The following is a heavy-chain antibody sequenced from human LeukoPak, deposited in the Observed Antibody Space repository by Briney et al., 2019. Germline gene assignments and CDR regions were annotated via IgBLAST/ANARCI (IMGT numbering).Heavy chain of an antibody. V-gene: IGHV4-59*01. J-gene: IGHJ3*02. D-gene: IGHD6-19*01. CDR2: INYSGST. CDR3: ARGYTSGWSPALDI. CDR1: GGSISSYY. Sequence: PSETLSLTCTVSGGSISSYYWSWIRQPPGKGLEWIGYINYSGSTNYNPSLKSRVTISVDTSKNQFSLKLSSVTAADTAVYYCARGYTSGWSPALDIWGQGTMVTVSS.